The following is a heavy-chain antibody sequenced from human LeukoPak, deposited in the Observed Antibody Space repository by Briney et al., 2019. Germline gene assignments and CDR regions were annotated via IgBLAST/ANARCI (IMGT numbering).Heavy chain of an antibody. CDR3: ARDAGVVPAAHHDY. V-gene: IGHV3-21*01. D-gene: IGHD2-2*01. J-gene: IGHJ4*02. Sequence: PGGSLRLSCAASGFTFSSYGMHWVRQAPGKGLEWVSSISSSSSYIYYADSVKGRFTISRDNAKNSLYLQMNSLRAEDTAVYYCARDAGVVPAAHHDYWGQGTLVTVSS. CDR2: ISSSSSYI. CDR1: GFTFSSYG.